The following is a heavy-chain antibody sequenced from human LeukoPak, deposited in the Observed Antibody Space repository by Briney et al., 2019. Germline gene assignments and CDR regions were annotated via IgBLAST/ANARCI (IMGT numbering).Heavy chain of an antibody. Sequence: SETLSLTCTVSGGSISSYYWSWIRQPPGKGLEWIGYIYYSGSTNYNPSLKSRVTISVDTSKNQFSLKLSSVTAADTAVYYCARDQHYDSSGYYYRWFDPWGQGTLVTVSS. CDR1: GGSISSYY. CDR3: ARDQHYDSSGYYYRWFDP. J-gene: IGHJ5*02. V-gene: IGHV4-59*01. D-gene: IGHD3-22*01. CDR2: IYYSGST.